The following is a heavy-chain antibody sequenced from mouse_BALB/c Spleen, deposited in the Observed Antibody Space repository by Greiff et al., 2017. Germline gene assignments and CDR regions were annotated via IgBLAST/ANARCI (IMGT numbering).Heavy chain of an antibody. CDR1: GISITTGNYR. CDR3: ARYGNYYYAMDY. V-gene: IGHV3-5*02. D-gene: IGHD2-10*02. J-gene: IGHJ4*01. Sequence: EVKLMESGPGLVKPSQTVSLTCTVTGISITTGNYRWSWIRQFPGNKLEWIGYIYYSGTITYNPSLTSRTTITRDTSKNQFFLEMNSLTAEDTATYYCARYGNYYYAMDYWGQGTSVTVSS. CDR2: IYYSGTI.